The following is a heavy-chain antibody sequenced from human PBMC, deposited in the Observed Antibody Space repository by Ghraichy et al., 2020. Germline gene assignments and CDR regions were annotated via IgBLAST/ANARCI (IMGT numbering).Heavy chain of an antibody. Sequence: GGSLRLSCAASGFSFSTCWMTWVRQAPGKGLEWVANIKPDGTERYYVDSVKGRFTISRDNAQKSLYLQMTSLRPEDTAVYFCARTRYAFYSGSLPLDVWGQGTTVTVSS. CDR3: ARTRYAFYSGSLPLDV. D-gene: IGHD1-26*01. J-gene: IGHJ3*01. CDR1: GFSFSTCW. V-gene: IGHV3-7*03. CDR2: IKPDGTER.